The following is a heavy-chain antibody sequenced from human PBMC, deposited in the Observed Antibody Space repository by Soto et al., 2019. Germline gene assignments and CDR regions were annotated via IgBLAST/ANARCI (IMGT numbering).Heavy chain of an antibody. CDR3: ARRFDCSSTSCFPYYYYGMDV. V-gene: IGHV2-5*02. CDR2: IYWDDDK. J-gene: IGHJ6*02. Sequence: SGPTLVNPTQTLTLTCTFSGFSLSTSGVGVGWIRQPPGKALEWLALIYWDDDKRYSPSLKSRLTITKDTSKNQVVLTMTNMDPVDTATYYCARRFDCSSTSCFPYYYYGMDVWGQGTTVTVSS. D-gene: IGHD2-2*01. CDR1: GFSLSTSGVG.